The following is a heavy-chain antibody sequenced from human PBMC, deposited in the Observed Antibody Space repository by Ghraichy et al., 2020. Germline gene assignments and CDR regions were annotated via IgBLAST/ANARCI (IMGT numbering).Heavy chain of an antibody. CDR1: GFTFSNYW. CDR3: TRTAVASSGEN. CDR2: IKQDGSEK. D-gene: IGHD6-19*01. J-gene: IGHJ4*02. V-gene: IGHV3-7*01. Sequence: GVLRLSCTASGFTFSNYWMSWVRQAPGKGLEWVANIKQDGSEKYYVDSVKGRFTISRDNAKNSLYLQVNSLRVEDTAVYYCTRTAVASSGENWGQGTLVTVSS.